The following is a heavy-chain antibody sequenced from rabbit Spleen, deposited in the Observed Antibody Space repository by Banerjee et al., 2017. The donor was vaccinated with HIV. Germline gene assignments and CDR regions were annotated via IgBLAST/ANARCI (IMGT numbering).Heavy chain of an antibody. CDR1: GFSFSSNYY. V-gene: IGHV1S45*01. J-gene: IGHJ4*01. D-gene: IGHD6-1*01. Sequence: QEQLVESGGGLVQPEGSLTLTCTASGFSFSSNYYMCWVRQAPGKGLEWIACIYIGSGGTTYYASWAKGRFTVSKTSSTTVSLQMTSLTAADTATYFCARDLGFDYGLGGYAYASFNLWGPGTLVTVS. CDR3: ARDLGFDYGLGGYAYASFNL. CDR2: IYIGSGGTT.